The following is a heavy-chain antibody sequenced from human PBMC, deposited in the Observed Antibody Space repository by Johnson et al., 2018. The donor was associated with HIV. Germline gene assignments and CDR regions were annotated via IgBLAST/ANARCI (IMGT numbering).Heavy chain of an antibody. V-gene: IGHV3-23*04. CDR1: GFTFSSYA. D-gene: IGHD6-6*01. CDR2: ISGSGGST. J-gene: IGHJ3*02. Sequence: VQLVESGGGLVQPGGSLRLSCAASGFTFSSYAMSWVRQAPGKGLEWVSAISGSGGSTYYADSVKGRFTISRDNSKNTLYLQMNRLRAEDTAVYYCAKDRRSSSPGRDAFDIWGQGTMVTVSS. CDR3: AKDRRSSSPGRDAFDI.